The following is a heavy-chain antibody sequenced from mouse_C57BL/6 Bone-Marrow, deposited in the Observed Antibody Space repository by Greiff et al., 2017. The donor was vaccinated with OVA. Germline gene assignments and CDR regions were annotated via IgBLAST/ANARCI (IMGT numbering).Heavy chain of an antibody. CDR3: VRQRTFYAMDY. V-gene: IGHV10-1*01. J-gene: IGHJ4*01. CDR2: IRSKSNNYAT. Sequence: EVQVVESGGGLVQPKGSLKLSCAASGFSFNTYAMNWVRQAPGKGLEWVARIRSKSNNYATYYADSVKDRFTISRDDSESMLYLQMNNLKTEDTAMYYCVRQRTFYAMDYWGQGTSVTVSS. CDR1: GFSFNTYA.